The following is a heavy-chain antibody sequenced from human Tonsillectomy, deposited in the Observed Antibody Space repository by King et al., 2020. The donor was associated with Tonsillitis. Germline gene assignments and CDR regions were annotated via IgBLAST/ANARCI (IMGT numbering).Heavy chain of an antibody. Sequence: VQLQESGPGLVKPSETLSLTCTVSGGSISGYYWSWIRQPPGKGLECIGYVSYSGSTNYNPSLKGRVTISIDTSKDQFSLNLSSVTAADTAVYYCASGTDDAYCGGDCYPYFDFWGQGTLVSVSS. J-gene: IGHJ4*01. CDR2: VSYSGST. D-gene: IGHD2-21*02. CDR3: ASGTDDAYCGGDCYPYFDF. CDR1: GGSISGYY. V-gene: IGHV4-59*01.